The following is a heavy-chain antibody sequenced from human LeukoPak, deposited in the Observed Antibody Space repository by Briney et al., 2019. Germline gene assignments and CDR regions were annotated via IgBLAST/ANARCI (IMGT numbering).Heavy chain of an antibody. V-gene: IGHV3-48*01. D-gene: IGHD1-26*01. CDR3: ARDRSGSYFHHGHPPLFDY. Sequence: SGGSLRLSCAASGFAFDTYSMNWVRQTPEKGLEWISYISSGSNSIEYADSVKGRFTISRDNSKNTLYLQMNSLRAEDTAVYYCARDRSGSYFHHGHPPLFDYWGQGTLVTVSS. CDR2: ISSGSNSI. CDR1: GFAFDTYS. J-gene: IGHJ4*02.